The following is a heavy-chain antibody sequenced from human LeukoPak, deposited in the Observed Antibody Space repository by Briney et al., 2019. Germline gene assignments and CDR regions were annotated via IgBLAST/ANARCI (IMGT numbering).Heavy chain of an antibody. J-gene: IGHJ3*02. V-gene: IGHV4-59*01. Sequence: PSETLSLTCTVSGGSISSYYWSWIRQPPGKGLEWIGYIYYSGSTNYNPSLKSRVTISVDTSKNQFSLKLSSVTAADTAVYYCARESQDMITFGGVIVMGDAFDIWGQGTMVTVSS. D-gene: IGHD3-16*02. CDR3: ARESQDMITFGGVIVMGDAFDI. CDR1: GGSISSYY. CDR2: IYYSGST.